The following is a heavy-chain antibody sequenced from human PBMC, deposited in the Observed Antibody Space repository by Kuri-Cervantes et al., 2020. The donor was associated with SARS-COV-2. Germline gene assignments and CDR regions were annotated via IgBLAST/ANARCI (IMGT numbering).Heavy chain of an antibody. V-gene: IGHV1-69*05. J-gene: IGHJ4*02. CDR1: GYTFTSYD. CDR2: IIPIFGTA. CDR3: ARWGGTVSGEYYFDY. Sequence: SVKVSCKASGYTFTSYDINWVRQAPGQGLEWMGGIIPIFGTAKYAQKFQGRGTISTDESTNTAYMELSSLRSEDTAVYYCARWGGTVSGEYYFDYWGQGTLVTVSS. D-gene: IGHD4-17*01.